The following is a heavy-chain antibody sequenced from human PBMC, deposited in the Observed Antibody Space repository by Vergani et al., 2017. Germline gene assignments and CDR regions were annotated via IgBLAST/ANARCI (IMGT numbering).Heavy chain of an antibody. D-gene: IGHD6-13*01. J-gene: IGHJ4*02. CDR1: GASFSGYH. V-gene: IGHV4-34*01. Sequence: QVQLQQRGAGLLKPSETLSLTCGISGASFSGYHCSWIRQSPGKGLEWIGEINDGGGTNYNPSLASRVSMSLVLAENQFSLRLDSVTAADTAVYYCARVRIMGIATPWYFDYWGQGTLVTVSS. CDR3: ARVRIMGIATPWYFDY. CDR2: INDGGGT.